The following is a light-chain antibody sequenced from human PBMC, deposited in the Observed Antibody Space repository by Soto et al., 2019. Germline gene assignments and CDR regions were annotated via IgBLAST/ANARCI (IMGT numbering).Light chain of an antibody. CDR2: GAS. CDR3: QQYNNWPPYT. CDR1: QSSSIN. Sequence: EIVMTQSPATLSLSPGERATLSCRASQSSSINLAWYQQKPGQAPRLLIYGASTRATGVPARFSGSGSGTEFTLTISSQQSEDFAVYYCQQYNNWPPYTFGQGTKLEI. V-gene: IGKV3-15*01. J-gene: IGKJ2*01.